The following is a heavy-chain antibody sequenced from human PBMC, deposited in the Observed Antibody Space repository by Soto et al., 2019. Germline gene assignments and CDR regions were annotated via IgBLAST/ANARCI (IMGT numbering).Heavy chain of an antibody. V-gene: IGHV5-10-1*01. Sequence: GESLKISCKGSGYSFTSYWISWVRQMPGKGLEWMGRIDPSDSCTNYSPSFQGHVTISADKSISTAYLQWSSLKASDTAMYYCARIAGLDSSSLTHLPYYYYGMDVWGQGTTVTVSS. D-gene: IGHD6-6*01. CDR2: IDPSDSCT. J-gene: IGHJ6*02. CDR3: ARIAGLDSSSLTHLPYYYYGMDV. CDR1: GYSFTSYW.